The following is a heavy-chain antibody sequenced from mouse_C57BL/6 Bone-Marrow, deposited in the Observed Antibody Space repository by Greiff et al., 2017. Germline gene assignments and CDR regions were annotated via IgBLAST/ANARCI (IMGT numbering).Heavy chain of an antibody. V-gene: IGHV3-8*01. CDR3: ARSGMTSWYFDV. D-gene: IGHD2-13*01. CDR2: ISYSGST. J-gene: IGHJ1*03. CDR1: GYSITSDY. Sequence: DVQLQESGPGLATPSQTLSLPCSVTGYSITSDYWNWIRKFPGNKLEYMGYISYSGSTYYNPSLKSRISITRDTSKNRYYLQLNSVTTEDTATYCCARSGMTSWYFDVWGTGTTVTVSS.